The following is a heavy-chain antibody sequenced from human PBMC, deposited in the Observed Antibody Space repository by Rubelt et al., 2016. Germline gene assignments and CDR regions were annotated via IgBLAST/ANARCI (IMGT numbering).Heavy chain of an antibody. D-gene: IGHD3-16*02. J-gene: IGHJ4*02. CDR1: GYTFTSYG. Sequence: QVQLVQSGAEVKKPGASVKVSCKASGYTFTSYGISWVRQAPGQGLEWMGWISAYIGNTNYAQKRQGRVTMTTDTSTSTAYMELRGLRSDDTAVYYCAGNLIMSTFGGVIVPPDYWGQGTLVTVSS. CDR3: AGNLIMSTFGGVIVPPDY. V-gene: IGHV1-18*01. CDR2: ISAYIGNT.